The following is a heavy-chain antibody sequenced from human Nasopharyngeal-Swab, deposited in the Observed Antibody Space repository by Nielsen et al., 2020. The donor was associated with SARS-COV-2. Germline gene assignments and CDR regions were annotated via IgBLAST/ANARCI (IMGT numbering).Heavy chain of an antibody. CDR2: ISSSSSTI. Sequence: GGSLRLSCAASGFTFSSYSMNWVRQAPGKGLEWVSYISSSSSTIYYADSVKGRFTISRDNAKNSLYLQMNSLRAEDTAVYHCAREVVVPSGGYNWFDPWGQGTLVTVSS. J-gene: IGHJ5*02. CDR1: GFTFSSYS. D-gene: IGHD2-2*01. V-gene: IGHV3-48*01. CDR3: AREVVVPSGGYNWFDP.